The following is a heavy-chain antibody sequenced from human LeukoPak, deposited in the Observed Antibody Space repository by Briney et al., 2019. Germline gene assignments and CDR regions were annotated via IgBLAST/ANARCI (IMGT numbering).Heavy chain of an antibody. J-gene: IGHJ4*02. Sequence: GESLKISCQGSGYRFTNYWIGWVRQMPGKGLEWMGIIYPGDSDTRYSPSFQGQVTISADKSISTAYLQWSSLKDSDTAIYYCARRGRGQWPFDYWGQGILVTVSS. CDR3: ARRGRGQWPFDY. CDR1: GYRFTNYW. CDR2: IYPGDSDT. D-gene: IGHD6-19*01. V-gene: IGHV5-51*01.